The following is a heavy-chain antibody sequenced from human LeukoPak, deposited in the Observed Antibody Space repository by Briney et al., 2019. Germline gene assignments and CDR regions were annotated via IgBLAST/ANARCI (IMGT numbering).Heavy chain of an antibody. D-gene: IGHD3-9*01. J-gene: IGHJ4*02. CDR2: IYSGGST. CDR1: GFTVSSNY. V-gene: IGHV3-53*01. CDR3: ARDDDIGGPFGY. Sequence: GGSLRLSCAVSGFTVSSNYMNWVRQAPGKGLEWVSIIYSGGSTYYADSVKGRFTISRDNSKNTLYLQMNSLRAEDTAVYYCARDDDIGGPFGYWGQGTLVTVSS.